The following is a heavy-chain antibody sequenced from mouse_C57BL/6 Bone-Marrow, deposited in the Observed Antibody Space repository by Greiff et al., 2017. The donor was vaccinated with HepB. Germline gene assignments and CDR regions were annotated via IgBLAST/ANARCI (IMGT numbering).Heavy chain of an antibody. J-gene: IGHJ2*01. CDR3: AREVTTVVATDY. CDR2: ISYSGST. CDR1: GYSITSGYD. V-gene: IGHV3-1*01. D-gene: IGHD1-1*01. Sequence: EVQLQESGPGMVKPSQSLSLTCTVTGYSITSGYDWHWIRHFPGNKLEWMGYISYSGSTNYNPSFKSRISITHDTSKNHFFLKLNSVTTEDTATYYCAREVTTVVATDYWGQGTTLTVSS.